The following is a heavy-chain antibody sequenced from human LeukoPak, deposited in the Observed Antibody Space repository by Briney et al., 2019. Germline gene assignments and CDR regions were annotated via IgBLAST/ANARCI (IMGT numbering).Heavy chain of an antibody. V-gene: IGHV1-18*01. Sequence: ASVKVSCQASGYSLTSNGISWVRQAPGQGLEWMGWISAYNGNTNYAQKLQGRVTMTTDTSTSTAYMELRSLRSDDTAVYYCARAYYDSSGYCDFDYWGQGTLVTVSS. D-gene: IGHD3-22*01. J-gene: IGHJ4*02. CDR1: GYSLTSNG. CDR3: ARAYYDSSGYCDFDY. CDR2: ISAYNGNT.